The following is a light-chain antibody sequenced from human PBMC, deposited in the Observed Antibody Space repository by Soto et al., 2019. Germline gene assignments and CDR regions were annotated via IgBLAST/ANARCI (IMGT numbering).Light chain of an antibody. V-gene: IGKV3-11*01. Sequence: EICLPQSPATLSLPPAARHTLSCRASQSVTNYIAWYQQRPGQAPRLLIYDASNRASGVPARFSGCGYGTDFALAMSYLEPAGFGLYYCQQRFKGPPGFGQGTKVDIK. CDR2: DAS. CDR1: QSVTNY. J-gene: IGKJ1*01. CDR3: QQRFKGPPG.